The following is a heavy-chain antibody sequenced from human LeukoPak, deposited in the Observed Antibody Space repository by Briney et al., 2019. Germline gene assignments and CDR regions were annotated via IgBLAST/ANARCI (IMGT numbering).Heavy chain of an antibody. CDR3: AWERVAGLDY. D-gene: IGHD6-19*01. V-gene: IGHV3-30-3*01. CDR2: ISFDGSNE. J-gene: IGHJ4*02. Sequence: GGSLRLSCAASGFTFSRHAIHWVRQAPGKGLEWVAVISFDGSNEYYADSVKGRFTISRDNSKNTLYLQMNSLRTEDTALYYCAWERVAGLDYWGQGTLVTVSS. CDR1: GFTFSRHA.